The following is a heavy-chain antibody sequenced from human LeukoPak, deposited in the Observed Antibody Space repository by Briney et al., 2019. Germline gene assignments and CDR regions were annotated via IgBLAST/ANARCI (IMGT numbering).Heavy chain of an antibody. CDR1: GFTFSSYA. D-gene: IGHD6-19*01. Sequence: PGGSLRLSCAASGFTFSSYAMSWVRQAPGKGLEWVSAISGSGGSTYYADSVKGRFTSSRDNSKNPLYLQMNSLRAEDTAVYYCAKDSSGLYNWFDPWGQGTLVTVSS. CDR3: AKDSSGLYNWFDP. CDR2: ISGSGGST. V-gene: IGHV3-23*01. J-gene: IGHJ5*02.